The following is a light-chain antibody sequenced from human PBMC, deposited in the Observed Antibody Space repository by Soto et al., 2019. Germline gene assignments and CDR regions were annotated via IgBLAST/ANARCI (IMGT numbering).Light chain of an antibody. CDR1: QSVSSNF. V-gene: IGKV3-20*01. CDR3: RQSDYSLGFA. CDR2: GAS. Sequence: DIVLTQSPGTLSLSPGERATLSCRASQSVSSNFLAWYQEKPGQAPRLLIYGASSRATGIPDRFSGSGSGTDFTLTISRLEPEDFAVYYCRQSDYSLGFAFGGGTKVEIK. J-gene: IGKJ4*01.